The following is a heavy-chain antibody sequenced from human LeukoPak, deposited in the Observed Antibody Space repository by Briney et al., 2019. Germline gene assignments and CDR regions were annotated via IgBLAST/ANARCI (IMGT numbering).Heavy chain of an antibody. CDR1: GGSVSSGSYY. V-gene: IGHV4-61*01. CDR2: IYYSGST. Sequence: SETLSLTCTVSGGSVSSGSYYWSWIRQPPGKGLEWIGYIYYSGSTNYNPSLKSRVTISVDTSKNQFSLKLSSVTAADTALYYCANNRYSSRWRGAFDVWGQGTMVTVSS. D-gene: IGHD6-13*01. J-gene: IGHJ3*01. CDR3: ANNRYSSRWRGAFDV.